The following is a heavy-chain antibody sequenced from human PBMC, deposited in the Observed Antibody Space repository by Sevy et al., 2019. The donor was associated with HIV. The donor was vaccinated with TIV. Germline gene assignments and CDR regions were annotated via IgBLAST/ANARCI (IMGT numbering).Heavy chain of an antibody. J-gene: IGHJ4*02. V-gene: IGHV3-66*01. CDR1: GFTVSSNY. D-gene: IGHD3-22*01. Sequence: GGSLRLSCAASGFTVSSNYMSWVRQAPGKGLEWVSVIYSGGSTYYADSVKGRFTISRDNSKNTLYLQMNSLRAEDTAVYHCARVNYYDSSGYPYWGQGTLVTVSS. CDR3: ARVNYYDSSGYPY. CDR2: IYSGGST.